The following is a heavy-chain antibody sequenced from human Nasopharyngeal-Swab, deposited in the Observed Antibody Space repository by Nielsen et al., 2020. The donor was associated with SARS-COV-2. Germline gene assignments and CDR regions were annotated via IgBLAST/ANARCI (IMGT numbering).Heavy chain of an antibody. V-gene: IGHV3-23*01. J-gene: IGHJ4*02. CDR2: IGASDGQT. Sequence: VRQAPGKGLDWVSGIGASDGQTHYAGSVTGRFTISRDNSKNTLYLQMNSLSADDTALYHCVKGAIVPTILELDFWGQGTLVTVSS. D-gene: IGHD5-12*01. CDR3: VKGAIVPTILELDF.